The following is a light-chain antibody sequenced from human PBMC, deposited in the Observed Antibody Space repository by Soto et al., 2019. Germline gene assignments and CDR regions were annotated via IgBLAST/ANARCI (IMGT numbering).Light chain of an antibody. CDR3: SSYTSSSTPVV. J-gene: IGLJ2*01. CDR1: SSDVGSYNR. CDR2: EVS. V-gene: IGLV2-18*02. Sequence: QSALTQPPSVSGSPGQSVTISCTGTSSDVGSYNRVSWYQQPPGTAPKLMIYEVSNRPSGVPDRFSGSKSGNTASRTISGLQAEDEADYYCSSYTSSSTPVVFGGGTELTVL.